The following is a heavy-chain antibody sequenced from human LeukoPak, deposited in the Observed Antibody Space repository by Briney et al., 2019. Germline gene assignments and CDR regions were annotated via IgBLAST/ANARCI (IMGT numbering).Heavy chain of an antibody. CDR2: IYTSGST. CDR3: ARDQAGLRYGMDV. CDR1: GGTFSSYD. J-gene: IGHJ6*02. Sequence: AETLSLTCTVSGGTFSSYDRSWIRQPAGKGLEWIARIYTSGSTNYNASLKSRVTISVDTSKNQFSLNLNSVTAADTAVYYCARDQAGLRYGMDVWGQGATVTVSS. V-gene: IGHV4-4*07.